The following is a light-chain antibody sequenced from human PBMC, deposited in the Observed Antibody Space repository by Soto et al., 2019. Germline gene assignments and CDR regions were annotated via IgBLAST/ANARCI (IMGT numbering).Light chain of an antibody. CDR3: TSYTRSATPYI. CDR2: VVT. V-gene: IGLV2-14*01. Sequence: QSVLTQPASVSGSPGQSITISCTGISGDVGGHNYVFWYQQHPGRAPKLIIYVVTNRPSGVSNRFSGSKSGNTASLTISGLQAEDEADYYCTSYTRSATPYIYGSGTKVTVL. CDR1: SGDVGGHNY. J-gene: IGLJ1*01.